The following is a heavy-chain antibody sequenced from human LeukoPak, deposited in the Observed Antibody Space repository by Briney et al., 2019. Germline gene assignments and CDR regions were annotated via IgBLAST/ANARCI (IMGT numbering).Heavy chain of an antibody. CDR3: ARVIGVVRADYYFDY. D-gene: IGHD3-10*01. Sequence: GGSLRLSCAASGFTFSSYEMNWVRQAPGKGLEWVSYISSSGSTIYYADSVKGRFTISRDNAKNSLYLQMNSLRAEDTAVYYCARVIGVVRADYYFDYWGQGTLVAVSS. CDR1: GFTFSSYE. CDR2: ISSSGSTI. J-gene: IGHJ4*02. V-gene: IGHV3-48*03.